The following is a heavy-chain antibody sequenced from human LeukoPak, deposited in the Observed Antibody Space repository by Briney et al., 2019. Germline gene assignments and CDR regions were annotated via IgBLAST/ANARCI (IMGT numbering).Heavy chain of an antibody. Sequence: PSETLSLTCAVYGGSFSGYYWSWIRQPPGKGLEWIGEINHSGSTNYNPSLKSRVTISVDTSKNQFSLKLSSVTAADTAVYYCARGNFWSGYANWFDPWGQGTLVTVSS. CDR3: ARGNFWSGYANWFDP. CDR1: GGSFSGYY. CDR2: INHSGST. J-gene: IGHJ5*02. V-gene: IGHV4-34*01. D-gene: IGHD3-3*01.